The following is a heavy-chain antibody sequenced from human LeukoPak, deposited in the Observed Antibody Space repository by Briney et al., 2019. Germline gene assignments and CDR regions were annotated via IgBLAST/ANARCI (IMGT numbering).Heavy chain of an antibody. CDR1: GGSFSGYY. Sequence: SETLSLTCGVSGGSFSGYYWSWIHQSPGKGLEWIGEINHSGSTNYNPSLKSRVTISIDTSKSQFSLKLRSVTAADTGVYYCARLVSQTEPRFDLWGQGTLLTVSS. CDR2: INHSGST. V-gene: IGHV4-34*01. CDR3: ARLVSQTEPRFDL. D-gene: IGHD6-13*01. J-gene: IGHJ5*02.